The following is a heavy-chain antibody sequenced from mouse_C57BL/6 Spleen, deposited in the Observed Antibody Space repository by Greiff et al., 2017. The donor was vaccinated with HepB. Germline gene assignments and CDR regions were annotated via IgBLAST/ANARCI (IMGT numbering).Heavy chain of an antibody. V-gene: IGHV1-64*01. D-gene: IGHD1-1*01. Sequence: QVQLQQPGAELVKPGASVKLSCKASGYTFTSYWMHWVKQRPGQGLEWIGMIHPNSGSTNYNEKFKSKATLTVDKSSSTAYMQLSSLTSEDSAVYYCARNYGSSYYDLWGTGTTVTVSS. J-gene: IGHJ1*03. CDR3: ARNYGSSYYDL. CDR1: GYTFTSYW. CDR2: IHPNSGST.